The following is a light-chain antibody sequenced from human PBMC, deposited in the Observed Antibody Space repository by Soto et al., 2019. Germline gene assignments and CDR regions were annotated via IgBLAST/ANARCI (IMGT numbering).Light chain of an antibody. J-gene: IGKJ1*01. CDR3: QQYGSSPPEKT. V-gene: IGKV3-20*01. CDR2: RAS. Sequence: EIVLTQSPGTLSLSPGERATLSCRASQSVISSYLAWYQQKPGQAPRLLIYRASSRATGIPDRFSGSGSGTDFTLTISRLEPEDFAVYYCQQYGSSPPEKTFGQGTKVEIK. CDR1: QSVISSY.